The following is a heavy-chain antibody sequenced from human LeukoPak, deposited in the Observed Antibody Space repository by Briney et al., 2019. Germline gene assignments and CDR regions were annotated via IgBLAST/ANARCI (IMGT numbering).Heavy chain of an antibody. CDR2: IYPGDSDT. CDR1: GYTFTSNW. Sequence: GESPEISCKGSGYTFTSNWIGWVRQMPGKGLEWMGIIYPGDSDTRYSPSLQGRVTISADKSISTAYLQWSSLKASDTAMYYCARRLYGGDVFDYWGQGTLVPVSS. V-gene: IGHV5-51*01. J-gene: IGHJ4*02. CDR3: ARRLYGGDVFDY. D-gene: IGHD4-23*01.